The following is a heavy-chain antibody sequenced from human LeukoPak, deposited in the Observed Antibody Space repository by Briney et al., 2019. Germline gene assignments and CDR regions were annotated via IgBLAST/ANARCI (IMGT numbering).Heavy chain of an antibody. Sequence: PSETLSLTCTVSGGSTSSYYWSWIRQPAGKGLESIGHISTSGSTNYNPSLKSRVTMSVDTSKNQFSLKLSSVTAADTAVYYCARVRYSDSSVLTRKRSYYFDYWGQGTLVTVSS. J-gene: IGHJ4*02. CDR3: ARVRYSDSSVLTRKRSYYFDY. CDR2: ISTSGST. CDR1: GGSTSSYY. V-gene: IGHV4-4*07. D-gene: IGHD3-22*01.